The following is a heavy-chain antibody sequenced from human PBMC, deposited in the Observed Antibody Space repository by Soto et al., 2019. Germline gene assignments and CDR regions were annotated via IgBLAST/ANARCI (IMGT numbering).Heavy chain of an antibody. Sequence: GSVKGSCKACGYTFTDYDISWVRQATGQGLEWMGWISPSSGSTAYARKFQGSVAMTSDTSISTAYIELTSLRYEDTAVYYCERAWGPTPWGQGTLVTVSS. D-gene: IGHD3-16*01. CDR3: ERAWGPTP. J-gene: IGHJ5*02. CDR1: GYTFTDYD. V-gene: IGHV1-8*01. CDR2: ISPSSGST.